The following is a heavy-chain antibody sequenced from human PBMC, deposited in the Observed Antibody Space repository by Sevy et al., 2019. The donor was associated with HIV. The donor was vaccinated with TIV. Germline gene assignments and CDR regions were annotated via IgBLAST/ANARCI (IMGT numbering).Heavy chain of an antibody. D-gene: IGHD6-6*01. Sequence: GGSLRLSCAASGFTFSSYAMHWVRQAPGKGLEWVAVISYDGSNKYYADSVKGRFTISRDNSKNTLYLQMNSLRAEDTAVYYCARDLYSNSADYDYGMDVWGQGTTVTVSS. J-gene: IGHJ6*02. CDR3: ARDLYSNSADYDYGMDV. V-gene: IGHV3-30*04. CDR1: GFTFSSYA. CDR2: ISYDGSNK.